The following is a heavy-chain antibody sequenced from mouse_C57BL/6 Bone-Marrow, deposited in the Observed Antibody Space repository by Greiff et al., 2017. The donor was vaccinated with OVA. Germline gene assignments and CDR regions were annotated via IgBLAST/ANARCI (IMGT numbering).Heavy chain of an antibody. Sequence: EVKVVESGGGLVQSGRSLRLSCATSGFTFSDFYMEWVRQAPGKGLEWIAASRNKANDYTTEYSASVKGRFIVSRDTYQSILYLQMNALRAEDTAIYYCARDAHYYGSSLYWYFDVWGTGTTVTVSS. J-gene: IGHJ1*03. CDR2: SRNKANDYTT. V-gene: IGHV7-1*01. CDR3: ARDAHYYGSSLYWYFDV. CDR1: GFTFSDFY. D-gene: IGHD1-1*01.